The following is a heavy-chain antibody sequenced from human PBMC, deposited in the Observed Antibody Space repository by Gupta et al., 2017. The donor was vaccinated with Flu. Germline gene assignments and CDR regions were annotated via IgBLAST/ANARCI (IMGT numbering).Heavy chain of an antibody. CDR2: IDPSDTHT. V-gene: IGHV5-10-1*01. J-gene: IGHJ4*02. Sequence: EVQLVPSGAEVKKPGESLRISWKGSGYSFTSYWISWGRQMPGKGLEWMGRIDPSDTHTNYCPSFQGHVTISADKSISTAYLQWSSLKASDTAMYYCARQSSSWYEWVYWGQGTLVTVSS. CDR3: ARQSSSWYEWVY. CDR1: GYSFTSYW. D-gene: IGHD6-13*01.